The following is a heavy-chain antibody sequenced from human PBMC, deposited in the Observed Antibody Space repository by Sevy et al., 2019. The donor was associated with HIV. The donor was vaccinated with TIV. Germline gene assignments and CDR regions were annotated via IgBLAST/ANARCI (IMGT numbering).Heavy chain of an antibody. CDR2: IYHSGST. J-gene: IGHJ5*02. Sequence: SETLSLTCAVSGYSISSGYYWGWIRQPPGKGLEWIGSIYHSGSTYYNPSLKSRVTISVDTSKNQFSLKLSSVTAADTAVYYCVRRPNGWFDPWGQGTLVTVSS. D-gene: IGHD2-8*01. CDR3: VRRPNGWFDP. V-gene: IGHV4-38-2*01. CDR1: GYSISSGYY.